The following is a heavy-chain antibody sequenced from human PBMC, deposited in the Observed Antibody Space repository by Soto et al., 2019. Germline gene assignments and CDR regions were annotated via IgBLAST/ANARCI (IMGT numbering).Heavy chain of an antibody. Sequence: ASETLSLTCTVSGGSISSGGYSWTWIRQSPGKGLEWIGYTYQSGSAYYNPSLKSRVTISVDRSKNQFSLNLTSVTAADTAVYYCARDYYGMDVWGQGTTVTVSS. CDR2: TYQSGSA. V-gene: IGHV4-30-2*06. J-gene: IGHJ6*02. CDR3: ARDYYGMDV. CDR1: GGSISSGGYS.